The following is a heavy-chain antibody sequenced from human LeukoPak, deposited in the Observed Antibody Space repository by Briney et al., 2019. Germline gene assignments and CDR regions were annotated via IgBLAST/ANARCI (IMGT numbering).Heavy chain of an antibody. CDR3: AKGNMGAENIDY. CDR2: ISWNSGSI. J-gene: IGHJ4*02. V-gene: IGHV3-9*01. D-gene: IGHD1-26*01. Sequence: GGSLRLSCAASGFIFDDYAMHWVRQAPGKGLEWVSGISWNSGSIGYADSVKGRFTISRDNAKNSLYLQMNSLRAEDTALYYCAKGNMGAENIDYWGQGTLVTVSS. CDR1: GFIFDDYA.